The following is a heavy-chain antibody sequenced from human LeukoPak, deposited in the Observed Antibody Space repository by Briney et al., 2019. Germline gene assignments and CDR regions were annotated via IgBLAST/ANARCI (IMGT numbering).Heavy chain of an antibody. V-gene: IGHV3-23*01. CDR3: AKDTHYYGSGSSPPDY. D-gene: IGHD3-10*01. J-gene: IGHJ4*02. Sequence: GGSLRLSCAASGFTFSSYAMSWVRQAPGKGLEWVSAISGSGGSTYYADSVKGRFTISRDNSKNTLYLQMNSLRAEDTAVYYCAKDTHYYGSGSSPPDYWGQGTLVTVSS. CDR2: ISGSGGST. CDR1: GFTFSSYA.